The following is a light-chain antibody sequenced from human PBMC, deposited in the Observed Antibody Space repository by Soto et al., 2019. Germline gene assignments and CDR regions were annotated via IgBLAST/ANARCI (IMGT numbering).Light chain of an antibody. J-gene: IGLJ2*01. CDR1: SSDVGGYNY. Sequence: QSALTQPRSASGSPGQAVTISCTGTSSDVGGYNYVSWYQQHPGKAPKLMIYEVSKRPSGVPDRFSGSKSGNTASLTVSGLQAENEADYYCSSYAGSNFVVFGGGTQLTVL. CDR3: SSYAGSNFVV. V-gene: IGLV2-8*01. CDR2: EVS.